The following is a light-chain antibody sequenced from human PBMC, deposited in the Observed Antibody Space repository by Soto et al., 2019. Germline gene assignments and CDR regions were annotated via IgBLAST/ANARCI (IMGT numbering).Light chain of an antibody. CDR1: SSDVGSYKL. V-gene: IGLV2-23*01. CDR3: CSYAGTPTFV. J-gene: IGLJ1*01. CDR2: EGS. Sequence: QYALTQPASVSGSPGQSITISCTGTSSDVGSYKLVSWYQHHPGKAPKVMIYEGSHRPSGVSNRFSGSKSGNTASLTISGLKAEDEADYYCCSYAGTPTFVFGTGTKVTVL.